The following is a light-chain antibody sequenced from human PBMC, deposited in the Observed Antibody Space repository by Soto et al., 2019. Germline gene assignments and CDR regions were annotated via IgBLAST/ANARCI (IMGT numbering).Light chain of an antibody. V-gene: IGLV2-14*01. J-gene: IGLJ2*01. CDR3: SSSTNTNTLVI. Sequence: QSALTQPASVSGSPGQWITISCTGTSSDIGRYKFVSWFQQHPGKAPKLLIFEGTNRPSGVSNRFSGPTSGNTASLTISGLQAEDEAIYFCSSSTNTNTLVIFGGGTKVTVL. CDR2: EGT. CDR1: SSDIGRYKF.